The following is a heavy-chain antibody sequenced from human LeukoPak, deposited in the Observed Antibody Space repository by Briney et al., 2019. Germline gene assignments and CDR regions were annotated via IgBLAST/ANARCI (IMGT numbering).Heavy chain of an antibody. J-gene: IGHJ4*02. CDR1: GFTFSDYY. CDR3: ARDLRGSLVDY. Sequence: GGSLRLSCAASGFTFSDYYMSWLRQAPGEGLEWVSYISSSGSTIYYADSVKGRFTISSDNAKNSLYLQMNSLRAEDTAVYYCARDLRGSLVDYWGQGTLVTVSS. V-gene: IGHV3-11*01. D-gene: IGHD1-26*01. CDR2: ISSSGSTI.